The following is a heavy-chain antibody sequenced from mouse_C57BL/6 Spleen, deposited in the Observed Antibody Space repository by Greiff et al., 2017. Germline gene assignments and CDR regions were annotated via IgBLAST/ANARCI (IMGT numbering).Heavy chain of an antibody. CDR3: ARKDYYYGRSWYFDV. J-gene: IGHJ1*03. Sequence: QVQLQQPGAELVKPGASVKLSCKASGYTFTSYWMQWVKQRPGQGLEWIGEIDPSDSYTNYNQKFKGKATLTVDTSSSTAYMQLSSLTSEDSAVYYCARKDYYYGRSWYFDVWGTGTTVTVSS. D-gene: IGHD1-1*01. V-gene: IGHV1-50*01. CDR1: GYTFTSYW. CDR2: IDPSDSYT.